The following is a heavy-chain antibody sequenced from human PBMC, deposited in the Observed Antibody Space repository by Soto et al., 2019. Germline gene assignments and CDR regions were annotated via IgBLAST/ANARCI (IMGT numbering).Heavy chain of an antibody. CDR2: ISGSGSSI. Sequence: EVQLVESGGGLVQPGGSLRLSCAASGFTFSNFGFNWVRQAPGKGLDWVSYISGSGSSIYYADSVSGRFTISRDNAETSLYLQMNGLRAEDTAVYYCSRGLSLMAGTFGDFWGQGILVTVSS. CDR3: SRGLSLMAGTFGDF. D-gene: IGHD1-1*01. J-gene: IGHJ4*02. V-gene: IGHV3-48*01. CDR1: GFTFSNFG.